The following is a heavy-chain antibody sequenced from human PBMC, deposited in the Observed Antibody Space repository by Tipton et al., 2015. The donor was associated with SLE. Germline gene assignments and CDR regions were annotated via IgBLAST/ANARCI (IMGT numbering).Heavy chain of an antibody. Sequence: TLSLTCTVSGGSISSGGYYWNWIRQHPGKGLEWIGYIYYSGSTYYNPSLKSRVTISVDTSKNQSSLKLSSVTAADTAVYYCARWGTMVRGVIIFYYYGMDVWGQGTTVTVSS. CDR2: IYYSGST. D-gene: IGHD3-10*01. J-gene: IGHJ6*02. CDR1: GGSISSGGYY. V-gene: IGHV4-31*03. CDR3: ARWGTMVRGVIIFYYYGMDV.